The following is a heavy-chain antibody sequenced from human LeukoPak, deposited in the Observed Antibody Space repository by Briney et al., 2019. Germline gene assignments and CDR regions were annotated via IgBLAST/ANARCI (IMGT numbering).Heavy chain of an antibody. V-gene: IGHV3-66*01. D-gene: IGHD3-10*01. CDR2: IYSGDTT. J-gene: IGHJ4*02. Sequence: PGGSLRLSCAASGFIVSNNHINWIRQAPGKGLEGVSIIYSGDTTYYSDSVKGRFILSSDNSKNMLYLQVNSLRVEDTAVYYCARERPGSRVLDYWGQGTVVTVSS. CDR1: GFIVSNNH. CDR3: ARERPGSRVLDY.